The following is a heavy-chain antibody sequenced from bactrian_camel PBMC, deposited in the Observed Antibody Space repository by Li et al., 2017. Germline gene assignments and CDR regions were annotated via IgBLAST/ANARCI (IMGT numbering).Heavy chain of an antibody. V-gene: IGHV3S53*01. Sequence: HVQLVESGGGSVQAGGSLRLSCAASEYIYSLYCVGWFRQTPGKERERVSSIDTTGSTMYADSVKGRFTISQDNAKKTTYLQMNSLKPEDTAVYYCAADSLEYTDYRRLVCYWGQGTQVTVS. CDR3: AADSLEYTDYRRLVCY. CDR2: IDTTGST. CDR1: EYIYSLYC. D-gene: IGHD4*01. J-gene: IGHJ4*01.